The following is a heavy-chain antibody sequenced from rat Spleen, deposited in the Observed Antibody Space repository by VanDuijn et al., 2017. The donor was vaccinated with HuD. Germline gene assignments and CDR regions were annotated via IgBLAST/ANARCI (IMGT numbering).Heavy chain of an antibody. Sequence: EVQLQESGPGLVKPSQSLSLTCSVTGYSITSNYWDWIRKFPGNKMEWMGYISNSGSTRYNPSLKRRISITRDTSKNQFFLQLNSVTTEDTATYYCARGKQLYRDYVMDAWGQGTSVTVSS. D-gene: IGHD1-2*01. V-gene: IGHV3-1*01. J-gene: IGHJ4*01. CDR1: GYSITSNY. CDR3: ARGKQLYRDYVMDA. CDR2: ISNSGST.